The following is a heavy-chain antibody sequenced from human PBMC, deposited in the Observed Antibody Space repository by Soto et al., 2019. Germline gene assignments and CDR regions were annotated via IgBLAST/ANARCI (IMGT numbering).Heavy chain of an antibody. CDR1: GYTLTELS. J-gene: IGHJ5*02. D-gene: IGHD6-19*01. CDR2: FDPEDGET. Sequence: ASVKVSCKVSGYTLTELSMHWVRQAPGKGLEWMGGFDPEDGETIYAQKFQGRVTMTEDTSTDTAYMELSSLRSEDTAVYYCAPIPSPQWLAPPWGQGTLVTVSS. CDR3: APIPSPQWLAPP. V-gene: IGHV1-24*01.